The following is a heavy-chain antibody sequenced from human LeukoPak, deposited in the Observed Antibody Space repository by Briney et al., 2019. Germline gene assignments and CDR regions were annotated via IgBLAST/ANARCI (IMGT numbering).Heavy chain of an antibody. D-gene: IGHD3-3*01. CDR3: ARDLTYYDFWSGYYTGAYYYYMDV. CDR1: GFTFSSYW. V-gene: IGHV3-7*01. CDR2: IKQDGSEE. J-gene: IGHJ6*03. Sequence: GGSLRLSCAASGFTFSSYWMSSVRQAPGKGLEWVANIKQDGSEEYYVDSVEGRFTISRDNAKNSLYLQMNSLRAEDTAVYYCARDLTYYDFWSGYYTGAYYYYMDVWGKGTTVTVSS.